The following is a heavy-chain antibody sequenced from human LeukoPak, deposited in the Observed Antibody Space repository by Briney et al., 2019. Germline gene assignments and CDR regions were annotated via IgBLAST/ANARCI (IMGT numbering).Heavy chain of an antibody. CDR2: INPSGGGT. J-gene: IGHJ4*02. CDR3: ARDVWGSYRYLDY. Sequence: ASVKVSCKASGYTFTSYYMHWVRQAPGQGLEWMGIINPSGGGTSYAQKFQGRVTMTRDMSTNTVYTELSSLRSEDTAMYYCARDVWGSYRYLDYWGQGTLVTVSS. CDR1: GYTFTSYY. D-gene: IGHD3-16*02. V-gene: IGHV1-46*01.